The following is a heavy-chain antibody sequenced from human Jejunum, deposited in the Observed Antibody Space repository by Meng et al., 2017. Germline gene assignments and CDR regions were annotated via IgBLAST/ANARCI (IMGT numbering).Heavy chain of an antibody. V-gene: IGHV3-11*01. Sequence: GGPLRLSCVGSGFSIRDHYMSWIRQAPGKGLEWLSYISGDGTAIYYADPVRGRFTISRDTAKNSLYLQMNDLRVEDTAMYYCARGGLCDYWGQGSLVTVSS. CDR3: ARGGLCDY. J-gene: IGHJ4*02. CDR1: GFSIRDHY. CDR2: ISGDGTAI.